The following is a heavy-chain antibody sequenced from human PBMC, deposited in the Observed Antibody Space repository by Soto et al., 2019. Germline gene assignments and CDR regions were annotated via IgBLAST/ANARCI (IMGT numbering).Heavy chain of an antibody. D-gene: IGHD5-12*01. Sequence: EVQLLESGGGLVQPGGSLRLSCAASGFTFSSYAMNWVRQAPGKGLEWVSAISGSDGSTYYADSVKGRFTISRDNSKNTLYLQMNSLRAEDAAVYYCAKGRDGYKLPNFFFDYWGQGTLVTVSS. CDR2: ISGSDGST. CDR3: AKGRDGYKLPNFFFDY. CDR1: GFTFSSYA. V-gene: IGHV3-23*01. J-gene: IGHJ4*02.